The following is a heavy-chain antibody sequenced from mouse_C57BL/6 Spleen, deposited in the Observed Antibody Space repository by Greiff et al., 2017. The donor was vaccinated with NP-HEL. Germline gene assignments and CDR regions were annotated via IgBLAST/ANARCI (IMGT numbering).Heavy chain of an antibody. D-gene: IGHD2-4*01. CDR3: ARLYYDYDGAWFAY. J-gene: IGHJ3*01. CDR2: INPSSGYT. V-gene: IGHV1-4*01. CDR1: GYTFTSYT. Sequence: QVQLKESGAELARPGASVKMSCKASGYTFTSYTMHWVKQRPGQGLEWIGYINPSSGYTKYNQKFKDKATLTADKSSSTAYMQLSSLTSEDSAVYYCARLYYDYDGAWFAYWGQGTLVTVSA.